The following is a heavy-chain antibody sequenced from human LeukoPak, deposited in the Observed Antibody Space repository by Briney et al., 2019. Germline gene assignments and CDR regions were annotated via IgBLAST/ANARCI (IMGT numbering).Heavy chain of an antibody. CDR1: GFSFSSYA. Sequence: GGSLRLSCAAPGFSFSSYAMSWVRQAPGKGLALEWVSTIIGSGGATYYGDSVKGRFTISRDNSKNTLYLQMNSLRAEDTAVYYCAKDFYDSSGYRLFDCWGQGTLVTVSS. V-gene: IGHV3-23*01. J-gene: IGHJ4*02. D-gene: IGHD3-22*01. CDR3: AKDFYDSSGYRLFDC. CDR2: IIGSGGAT.